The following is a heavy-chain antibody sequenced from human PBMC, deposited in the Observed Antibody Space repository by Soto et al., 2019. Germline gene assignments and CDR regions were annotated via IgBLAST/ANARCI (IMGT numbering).Heavy chain of an antibody. Sequence: QVQLQESGPGLVKPSQPLSLTCTVSGGSISSGCYYWSWIRQHPGKGLEWIGYIYYSGSTYYNPSLRSRVTISVDTSKNQFSLKLSSVTAADTAVYYCAMADPGVYYGMDVWGQGTTVTFSS. CDR1: GGSISSGCYY. V-gene: IGHV4-31*03. J-gene: IGHJ6*01. CDR3: AMADPGVYYGMDV. CDR2: IYYSGST.